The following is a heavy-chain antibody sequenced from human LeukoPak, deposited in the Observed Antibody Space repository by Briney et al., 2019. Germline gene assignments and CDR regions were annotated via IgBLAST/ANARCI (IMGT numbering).Heavy chain of an antibody. J-gene: IGHJ4*02. CDR3: ARRIAVAGNYFDY. D-gene: IGHD6-19*01. CDR1: GYTFTSYG. CDR2: ISAYNGNT. Sequence: ASVKVSCTASGYTFTSYGISWVRQAPGQGLEWMGWISAYNGNTNSAQTLQGRVTMTTDTSTSTASLELRSLRPIVTCVYFCARRIAVAGNYFDYWGQGTLVSVSS. V-gene: IGHV1-18*01.